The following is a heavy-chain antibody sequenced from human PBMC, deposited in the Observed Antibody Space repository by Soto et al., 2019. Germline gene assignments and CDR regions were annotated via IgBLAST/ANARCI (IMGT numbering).Heavy chain of an antibody. CDR2: MNPKSGNT. CDR1: GYTFTNYD. Sequence: PSVKVSCKASGYTFTNYDINWVRQAPGQGLEWMGWMNPKSGNTGYSQKFQGRVTMTMNTSMITAYMELSSLRSEDTAVYYCARTYSGSYYYYGLDVWGQGTTVTVSS. CDR3: ARTYSGSYYYYGLDV. V-gene: IGHV1-8*01. J-gene: IGHJ6*02. D-gene: IGHD1-26*01.